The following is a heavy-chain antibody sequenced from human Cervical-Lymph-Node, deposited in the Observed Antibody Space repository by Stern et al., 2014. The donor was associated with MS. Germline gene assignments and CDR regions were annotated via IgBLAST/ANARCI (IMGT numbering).Heavy chain of an antibody. D-gene: IGHD5-18*01. CDR2: IYPVGADT. CDR1: GYTFSNHW. CDR3: GRRDGSESGYSYGWVDS. V-gene: IGHV5-51*03. J-gene: IGHJ4*02. Sequence: EVQLVESGAEVKKPGESLKLSCKGSGYTFSNHWIGWVRQTPGKGLEWMGNIYPVGADTRDSPSLQGQVTMSVDKSISTAYLHLNSLKASDTAMYYCGRRDGSESGYSYGWVDSWGQGTLVIVSS.